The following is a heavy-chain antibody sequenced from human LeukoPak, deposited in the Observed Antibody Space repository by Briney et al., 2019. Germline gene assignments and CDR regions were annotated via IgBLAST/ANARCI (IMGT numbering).Heavy chain of an antibody. Sequence: PGGSLRLSCAASGLTFSSYGMSWVRQAPGKGLEWVSAISGSGGSTYYADSVKGRFTISRDNSKNTLYLQMNSLRAEDTAVYYCAKVDYSGSGSYIDYWGQGTLVTVSS. CDR1: GLTFSSYG. D-gene: IGHD3-10*01. V-gene: IGHV3-23*01. CDR2: ISGSGGST. J-gene: IGHJ4*02. CDR3: AKVDYSGSGSYIDY.